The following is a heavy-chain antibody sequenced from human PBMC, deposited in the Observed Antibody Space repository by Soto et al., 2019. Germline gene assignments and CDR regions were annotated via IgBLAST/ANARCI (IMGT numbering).Heavy chain of an antibody. V-gene: IGHV4-30-2*06. CDR2: TYQSGSA. Sequence: SETLSLTCTVSGGSSSSGGYSWTWIRQSPGKGLEWIGYTYQSGSAYYNPSLKSRVTISVDRSKNQFSLNLTSVTAADTAVYYCARDYYGMDVWGQGTTVTVSS. CDR1: GGSSSSGGYS. J-gene: IGHJ6*02. CDR3: ARDYYGMDV.